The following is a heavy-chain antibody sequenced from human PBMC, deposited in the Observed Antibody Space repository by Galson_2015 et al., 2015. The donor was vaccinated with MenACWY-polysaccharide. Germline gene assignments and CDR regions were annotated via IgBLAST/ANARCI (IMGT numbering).Heavy chain of an antibody. Sequence: QVQLQESGPGLVKPSETLSLTCTVSGGSINNYYWSWIRQPPGKGLEWIGYIYDSGSTNYNPSLKSRVTISLDTSKNQFSLRLSSVTAADTAVYYCARDIPPEGFDPWGQGTLVTVSS. D-gene: IGHD1-14*01. CDR1: GGSINNYY. CDR2: IYDSGST. J-gene: IGHJ5*02. V-gene: IGHV4-59*01. CDR3: ARDIPPEGFDP.